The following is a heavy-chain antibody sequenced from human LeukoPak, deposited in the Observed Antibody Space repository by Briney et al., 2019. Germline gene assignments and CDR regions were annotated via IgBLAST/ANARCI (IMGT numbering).Heavy chain of an antibody. CDR3: ARERRYYYDSPGWFDP. Sequence: KPSETLSLTCSVSGGSISSSSYYWGWIRQPPGKGLEWIGSIYYSGSTYYNPSLKSRVTISVDTSKNQFSLKLSSVTAADTAVYYCARERRYYYDSPGWFDPWGQGTLVTVSS. D-gene: IGHD3-22*01. V-gene: IGHV4-39*07. J-gene: IGHJ5*02. CDR1: GGSISSSSYY. CDR2: IYYSGST.